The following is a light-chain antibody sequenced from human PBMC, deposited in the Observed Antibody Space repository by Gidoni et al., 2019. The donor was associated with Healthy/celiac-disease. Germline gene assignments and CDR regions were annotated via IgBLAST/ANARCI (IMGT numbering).Light chain of an antibody. V-gene: IGLV2-14*03. Sequence: QSALTPPASVSGSHGPSTTLSCTVTRSDVGAYNYAPWYQQHPSKAPKLIILDVNKRPSGVSNRFSGSKSGNTASLTISGLRAEDEADYYCNSYTTSSTWVFGGGTKLTVL. J-gene: IGLJ3*02. CDR1: RSDVGAYNY. CDR2: DVN. CDR3: NSYTTSSTWV.